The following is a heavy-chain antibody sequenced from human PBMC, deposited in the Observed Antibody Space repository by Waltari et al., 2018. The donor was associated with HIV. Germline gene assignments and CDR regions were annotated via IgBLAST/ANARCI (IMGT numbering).Heavy chain of an antibody. D-gene: IGHD3-9*01. CDR2: ISYDGSNK. Sequence: QVQLVESGVGVVQPRRSLRLSCADSGFTFSRYGMHWVRQAPGKGLEWVAVISYDGSNKYYADSVKGRFTISRDNSKNTLYLQMNSLRAEDTAVYYCAKDRQKIGYYDILTGYLDYWGQGTLVTVSS. CDR1: GFTFSRYG. CDR3: AKDRQKIGYYDILTGYLDY. V-gene: IGHV3-30*18. J-gene: IGHJ4*02.